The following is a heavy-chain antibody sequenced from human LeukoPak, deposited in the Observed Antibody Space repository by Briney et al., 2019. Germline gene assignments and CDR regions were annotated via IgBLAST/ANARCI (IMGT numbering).Heavy chain of an antibody. CDR3: ARSSGWRDAFDF. CDR1: GGSISISGFY. J-gene: IGHJ3*01. CDR2: TYNSGNT. Sequence: SRTLSLTCSVSGGSISISGFYWNWIRQLPGKGLEWIGYTYNSGNTYYNPSFGSRVTISTDTSMNQFFLKSHSVTAADTAVYYCARSSGWRDAFDFWGRGTMVTVSS. D-gene: IGHD6-19*01. V-gene: IGHV4-31*03.